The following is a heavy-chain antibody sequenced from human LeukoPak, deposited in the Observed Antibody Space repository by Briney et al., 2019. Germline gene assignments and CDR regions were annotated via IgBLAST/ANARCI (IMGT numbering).Heavy chain of an antibody. CDR1: GGSISSGDYY. CDR2: IYYSGST. V-gene: IGHV4-30-4*01. D-gene: IGHD6-13*01. J-gene: IGHJ4*02. Sequence: SETLSLTCTVSGGSISSGDYYWSWIRQPPGKGLEWIGYIYYSGSTYYNPSLKSRVTISVDTSKNQFSLKLSSVTAADTAVYYCARAAAVILVNYWGQGTLVTVSS. CDR3: ARAAAVILVNY.